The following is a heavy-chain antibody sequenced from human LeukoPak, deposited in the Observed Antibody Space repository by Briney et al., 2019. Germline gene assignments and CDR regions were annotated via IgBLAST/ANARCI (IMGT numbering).Heavy chain of an antibody. J-gene: IGHJ6*03. D-gene: IGHD3-3*01. Sequence: SQTLSLTCTVSGGSISSGSYDWSWIRQPAGKGLEWIGRIYTSGSTNYNPSLKSRVTISVDTSKNQFSLKLSSVTAADTAVYYCAMGNDYDFWSGYYYYYMDVWGKGTTVTVSS. V-gene: IGHV4-61*02. CDR3: AMGNDYDFWSGYYYYYMDV. CDR2: IYTSGST. CDR1: GGSISSGSYD.